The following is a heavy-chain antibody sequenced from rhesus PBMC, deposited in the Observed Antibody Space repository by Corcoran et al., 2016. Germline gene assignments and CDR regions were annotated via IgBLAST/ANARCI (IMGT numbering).Heavy chain of an antibody. CDR2: IFGNNANT. V-gene: IGHV4S9*01. J-gene: IGHJ4*01. D-gene: IGHD3-3*01. CDR3: ARWTGFDY. CDR1: GGSISDSYY. Sequence: QVQLQESGPGLVKPSETLSLTCAVSGGSISDSYYWHWVRQPPGNGMEWIGSIFGNNANTYCNPSLKTLSTMSHDTSKNQFFLKLSSVTAADTAVYYCARWTGFDYWGQGVLVTVSS.